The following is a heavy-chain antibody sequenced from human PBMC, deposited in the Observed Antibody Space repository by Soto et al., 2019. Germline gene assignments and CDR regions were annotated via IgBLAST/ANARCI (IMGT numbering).Heavy chain of an antibody. CDR2: ISWNSGSI. Sequence: EVQLVESGGGLVQPGRSLRLSCAASGFTFDDYAMHWVRQAPGKGLEWVSGISWNSGSIGYADSVKGRFTISRDNAKNSLYLQMNSLRAEDTALYYCAKDKDFGVTPFDYWGQGTLVTDSS. J-gene: IGHJ4*02. CDR3: AKDKDFGVTPFDY. D-gene: IGHD3-3*01. V-gene: IGHV3-9*01. CDR1: GFTFDDYA.